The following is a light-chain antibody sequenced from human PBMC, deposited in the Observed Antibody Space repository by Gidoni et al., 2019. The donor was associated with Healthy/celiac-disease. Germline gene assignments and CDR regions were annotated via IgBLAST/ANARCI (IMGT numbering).Light chain of an antibody. J-gene: IGKJ4*01. V-gene: IGKV1-9*01. Sequence: DIQLTQSPSFLSASVGDRVTITGRASQGISSYLAWYQQKPGKAPKLLLYAASTLQSGVPSRFSGSGSGTEFTLTISSLQPEDFATYYCQQLNSYPPTFGGGTKVEIK. CDR1: QGISSY. CDR3: QQLNSYPPT. CDR2: AAS.